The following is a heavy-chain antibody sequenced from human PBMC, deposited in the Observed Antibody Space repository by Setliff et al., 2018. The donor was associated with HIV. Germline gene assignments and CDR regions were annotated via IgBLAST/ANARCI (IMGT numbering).Heavy chain of an antibody. Sequence: ASVKVSCKISGFTPNELSIQWVRQAPAKGLEWMGGFDPEAGEIIYAQKFQCRVTMTEETSTDTAYMDLSSLRFDDTAMYYCVRGVQSPPHYSYYYMDVWGEGTMVTVSS. J-gene: IGHJ6*03. CDR1: GFTPNELS. CDR3: VRGVQSPPHYSYYYMDV. V-gene: IGHV1-24*01. D-gene: IGHD3-3*01. CDR2: FDPEAGEI.